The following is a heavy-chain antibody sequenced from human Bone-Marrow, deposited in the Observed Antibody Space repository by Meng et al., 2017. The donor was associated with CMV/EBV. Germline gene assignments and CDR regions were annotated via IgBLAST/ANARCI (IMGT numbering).Heavy chain of an antibody. Sequence: SVKVSCKASGGTFSSYTISWVRQAPGQGLEWMGRIIPILGIANYAQKFQGRVTITADKSTSTAYMELSSLRSEDTAVYYCARVAITGTGEGLWLDYWGHGTLVTISS. V-gene: IGHV1-69*02. J-gene: IGHJ4*01. CDR1: GGTFSSYT. D-gene: IGHD1-20*01. CDR3: ARVAITGTGEGLWLDY. CDR2: IIPILGIA.